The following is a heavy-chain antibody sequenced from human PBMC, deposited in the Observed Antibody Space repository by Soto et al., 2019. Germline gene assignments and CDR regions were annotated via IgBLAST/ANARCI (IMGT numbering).Heavy chain of an antibody. D-gene: IGHD2-2*01. CDR1: GFTFTSYA. CDR2: LSGSAGRA. Sequence: PGGSLRLSCAASGFTFTSYAMSWVRQAPGKGLEWVSILSGSAGRAYYADSVKGRFTISRDNSKNKLSLQMDSLSAEDTAVYYCAKVTSARVFYFGLDVWGQGTTVTVSS. CDR3: AKVTSARVFYFGLDV. J-gene: IGHJ6*02. V-gene: IGHV3-23*01.